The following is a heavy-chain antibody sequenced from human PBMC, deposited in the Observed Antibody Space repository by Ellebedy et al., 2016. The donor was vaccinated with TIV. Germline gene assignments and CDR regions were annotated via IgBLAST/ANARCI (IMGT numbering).Heavy chain of an antibody. Sequence: GESLKISCAASGYTFSGYWMIWVRQAPGKGLEWVANINQDGSVQAYVDSVKGRFAISRDNAKNSLYRQMNSLRAEDTAVYYCAGPAATGTKTFDYWGQGTLVTVSS. D-gene: IGHD1-1*01. CDR1: GYTFSGYW. V-gene: IGHV3-7*01. CDR3: AGPAATGTKTFDY. CDR2: INQDGSVQ. J-gene: IGHJ4*02.